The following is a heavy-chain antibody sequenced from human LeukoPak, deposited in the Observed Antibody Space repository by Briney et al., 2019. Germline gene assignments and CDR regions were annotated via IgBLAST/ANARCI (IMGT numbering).Heavy chain of an antibody. CDR2: IYSGGST. CDR3: ARDTSSSGWYDGFDI. V-gene: IGHV3-66*01. J-gene: IGHJ3*02. CDR1: GFTVSNNY. D-gene: IGHD6-13*01. Sequence: GESLRLSCAASGFTVSNNYVHWVRQAAGKGLEWVSVIYSGGSTYYADSVKGRFTISRDNSRNTLYLQMNSLRADDTAVYYCARDTSSSGWYDGFDIWGQGTMVTVSS.